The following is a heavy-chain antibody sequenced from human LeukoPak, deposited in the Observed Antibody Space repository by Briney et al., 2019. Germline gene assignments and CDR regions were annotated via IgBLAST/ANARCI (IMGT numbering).Heavy chain of an antibody. D-gene: IGHD1-26*01. V-gene: IGHV4-4*02. Sequence: SETLSLTCAVSGGSISSSNWCSWVPQPPGTGLEWIAEMYHSGTTNYNPSLKSRVIVSVDKSKNPFSLRLNSVTAADTAVYYCARVRYSGTYIVKSFDYWGQGTLVTVSS. CDR1: GGSISSSNW. CDR3: ARVRYSGTYIVKSFDY. J-gene: IGHJ4*02. CDR2: MYHSGTT.